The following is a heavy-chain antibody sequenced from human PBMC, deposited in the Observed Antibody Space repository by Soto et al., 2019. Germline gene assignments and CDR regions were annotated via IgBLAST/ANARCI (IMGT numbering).Heavy chain of an antibody. CDR3: AAGEASSRNLAPYYLDF. J-gene: IGHJ4*02. Sequence: ETLSLTCTVSDGSMRNYFWTWIRQPPGKGLEWIGYIHYSGTTSFFPSYNPSLRSRVTISEDTSKNQFSLKLLSVTTADTAVYFCAAGEASSRNLAPYYLDFWGQGTLVTVSS. D-gene: IGHD6-13*01. CDR2: IHYSGTT. CDR1: DGSMRNYF. V-gene: IGHV4-59*01.